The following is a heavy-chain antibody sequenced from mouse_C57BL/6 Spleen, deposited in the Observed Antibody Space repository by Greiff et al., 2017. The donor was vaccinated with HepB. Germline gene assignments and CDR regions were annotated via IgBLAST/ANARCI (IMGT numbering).Heavy chain of an antibody. CDR1: GFTFSSYA. Sequence: DVQLVESGEGLVKPGGSLKLSCAASGFTFSSYAMSWVRQTPEKRLEWVAYISSGGDYIYYADTVKGRFTISRDNARNTLYLQMSSLKSEDTAMYYFTRMRDYDYDGVYYFDYWGQGTTLTVSS. D-gene: IGHD2-4*01. CDR2: ISSGGDYI. J-gene: IGHJ2*01. CDR3: TRMRDYDYDGVYYFDY. V-gene: IGHV5-9-1*02.